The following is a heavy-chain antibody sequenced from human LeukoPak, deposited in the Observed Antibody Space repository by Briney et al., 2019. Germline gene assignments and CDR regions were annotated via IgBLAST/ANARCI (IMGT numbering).Heavy chain of an antibody. Sequence: GGSLRLSCAASGFTFSDGWMNWVRQAPGKGLEWVSSISSSSSYIYYADSVKGRFTISRDNAKNSLYLQMNSLRAEDTAVYYCARALIKSSGYYYSYYFDYWGQGTLVTVSS. CDR3: ARALIKSSGYYYSYYFDY. CDR1: GFTFSDGW. D-gene: IGHD3-22*01. J-gene: IGHJ4*02. CDR2: ISSSSSYI. V-gene: IGHV3-21*01.